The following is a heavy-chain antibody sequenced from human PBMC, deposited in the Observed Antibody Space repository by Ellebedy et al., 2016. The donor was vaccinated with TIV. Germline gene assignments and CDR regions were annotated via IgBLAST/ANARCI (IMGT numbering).Heavy chain of an antibody. CDR1: GYTFTNYD. V-gene: IGHV1-18*01. J-gene: IGHJ4*02. CDR3: ARGSRGSDY. Sequence: AASVKVSCKASGYTFTNYDINWVRQAPGQGLEWMGWITAYDGTTNYAQKLQGRVTMTTDTSTNTAYMELRSLRSDDTAIYYCARGSRGSDYWGQGTLVTVSS. D-gene: IGHD1-26*01. CDR2: ITAYDGTT.